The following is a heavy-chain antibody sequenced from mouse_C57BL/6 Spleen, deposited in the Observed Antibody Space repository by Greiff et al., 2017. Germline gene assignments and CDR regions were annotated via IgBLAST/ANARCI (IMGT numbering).Heavy chain of an antibody. D-gene: IGHD1-1*01. CDR1: GYTFTSYW. Sequence: VQLQQPGAELVMPGASVKLSCKASGYTFTSYWMHRVKQRPGQGLEWIGEIDPSDSYTNYNQKFKGKSTLTVDKSSSTAYMQLSSLTSEDSAVYYCARRGYYGSSYWYFDVWGTGTTVTVSS. CDR3: ARRGYYGSSYWYFDV. V-gene: IGHV1-69*01. CDR2: IDPSDSYT. J-gene: IGHJ1*03.